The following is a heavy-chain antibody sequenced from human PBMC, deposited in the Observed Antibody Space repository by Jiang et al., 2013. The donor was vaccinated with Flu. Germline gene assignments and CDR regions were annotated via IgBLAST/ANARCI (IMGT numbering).Heavy chain of an antibody. CDR3: ARGGYGGVVVPAAMSGYYYGMDV. D-gene: IGHD2-2*01. V-gene: IGHV6-1*01. CDR2: TYYRSKWYN. Sequence: SQTLSLTCAISGDSVSSNSAAWNWIRQSPSRGLEWLGRTYYRSKWYNDYAVSVKSRITINPDTSKNQFSLQLNSVTPEDTAVYYCARGGYGGVVVPAAMSGYYYGMDVWGQGTTVTVSS. J-gene: IGHJ6*02. CDR1: GDSVSSNSAA.